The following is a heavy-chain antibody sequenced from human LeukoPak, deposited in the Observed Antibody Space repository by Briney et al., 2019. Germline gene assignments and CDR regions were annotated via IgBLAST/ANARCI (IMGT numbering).Heavy chain of an antibody. D-gene: IGHD4/OR15-4a*01. CDR2: INPNTGGT. CDR1: GYTFTSYF. CDR3: ASGDYGDPPLNY. J-gene: IGHJ4*02. Sequence: ASVKVSCKASGYTFTSYFVHWVRQAPGQGLQWMGWINPNTGGTNYAQKFQGRVTMTRDTSISTAYMELSRLRSDDTAVCYCASGDYGDPPLNYWGQGTLVTVSS. V-gene: IGHV1-2*02.